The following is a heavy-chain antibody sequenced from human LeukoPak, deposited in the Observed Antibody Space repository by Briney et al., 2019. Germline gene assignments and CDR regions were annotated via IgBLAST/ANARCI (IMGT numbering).Heavy chain of an antibody. CDR3: ARAITTVVMGGFDY. CDR1: GYTFTGYY. Sequence: ASVKVSCKASGYTFTGYYMHWVRQAPGQGLEWMGWINPNSGGTNCAQKFQGRVTMTRDTSISTAYMELSRLRSDDTAVYYCARAITTVVMGGFDYWGQGTLVTVSS. CDR2: INPNSGGT. V-gene: IGHV1-2*02. J-gene: IGHJ4*02. D-gene: IGHD4-23*01.